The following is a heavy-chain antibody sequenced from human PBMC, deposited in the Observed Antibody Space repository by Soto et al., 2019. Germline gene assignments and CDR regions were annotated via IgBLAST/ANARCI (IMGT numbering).Heavy chain of an antibody. V-gene: IGHV1-18*01. CDR1: RFVLNIYA. CDR2: VSANNGHT. D-gene: IGHD2-15*01. Sequence: WKDCRFVLNIYARESAHHATKQGLEWMGWVSANNGHTNYAQNLQGRVSMTTDTSTSTAYMELRGLTFDDTAVYYCARDIESVTAKHFFYSHAMDVWGQAPTVSV. J-gene: IGHJ6*02. CDR3: ARDIESVTAKHFFYSHAMDV.